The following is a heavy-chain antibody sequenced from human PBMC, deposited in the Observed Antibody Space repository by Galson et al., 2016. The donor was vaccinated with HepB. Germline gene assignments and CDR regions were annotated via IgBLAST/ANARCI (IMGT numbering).Heavy chain of an antibody. J-gene: IGHJ2*01. CDR2: ISGSGVVI. CDR1: GFSITIDA. CDR3: ARGGTRGFLDWYFDL. Sequence: SLRLSCAASGFSITIDAMSWVRQAPGRGLEWVSGISGSGVVIYYADSVKGRFTISRDNSKNVLYLQMNSLRGDDTAVYFCARGGTRGFLDWYFDLWGRGTLVTVSS. V-gene: IGHV3-23*01. D-gene: IGHD2-2*01.